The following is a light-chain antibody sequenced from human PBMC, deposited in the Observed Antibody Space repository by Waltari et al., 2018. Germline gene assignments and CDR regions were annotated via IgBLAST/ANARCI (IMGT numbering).Light chain of an antibody. Sequence: QSALTQSASMSGSPGQTITITCTGTGSDIRGYNFVPWYQQYPGKAPKLIIFDVTKRPSGVSNRFSGSKSGNTASLTISGLQTENEADYYCCSYTSSSTWVFGGGTKLTVL. CDR3: CSYTSSSTWV. CDR1: GSDIRGYNF. J-gene: IGLJ3*02. CDR2: DVT. V-gene: IGLV2-14*01.